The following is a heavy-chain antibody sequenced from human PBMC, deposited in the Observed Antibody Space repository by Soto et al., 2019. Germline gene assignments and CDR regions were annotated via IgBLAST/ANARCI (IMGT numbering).Heavy chain of an antibody. CDR1: GFTFSTYA. D-gene: IGHD2-15*01. V-gene: IGHV3-23*01. Sequence: EVQLLESGGGLVQPGGSLRLSCAGSGFTFSTYAINWVRQAPGKGLEWVSASGTAGRTYYADSVKGRFTISRDNSKNTVYLQMNSLGAEDTAIYYCAKDGARGNGMLDWFDPWGQGTLVTVSS. J-gene: IGHJ5*02. CDR2: SGTAGRT. CDR3: AKDGARGNGMLDWFDP.